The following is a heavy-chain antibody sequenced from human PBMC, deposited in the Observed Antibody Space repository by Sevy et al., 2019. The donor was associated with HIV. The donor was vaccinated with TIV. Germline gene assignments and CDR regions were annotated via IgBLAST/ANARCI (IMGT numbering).Heavy chain of an antibody. CDR1: GFTFNTYA. J-gene: IGHJ6*02. V-gene: IGHV3-30*04. CDR3: ARSSLVVAGSYGMDV. D-gene: IGHD6-19*01. CDR2: ISYDGSYE. Sequence: GWSLRLSCAASGFTFNTYAIHWVRQAPGKGLEWVALISYDGSYEYYADSVEGRFTISRDNSKNTLYLQMNSLRAEDTAVYYCARSSLVVAGSYGMDVWGQGTTVTVSS.